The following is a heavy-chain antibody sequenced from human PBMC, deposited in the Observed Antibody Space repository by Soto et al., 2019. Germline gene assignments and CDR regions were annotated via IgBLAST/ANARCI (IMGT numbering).Heavy chain of an antibody. CDR3: ASMIGDPVLSFDS. CDR1: GGSISSYY. Sequence: SETLSLTCTVSGGSISSYYWSWIRQPPGKGLEWIGYIDDSGSTNYKSSLKSRVTISIDTSEYQFSLKLNSVTAADTAVYYCASMIGDPVLSFDSWGQGTLVTVSS. J-gene: IGHJ5*01. V-gene: IGHV4-59*01. CDR2: IDDSGST. D-gene: IGHD3-10*02.